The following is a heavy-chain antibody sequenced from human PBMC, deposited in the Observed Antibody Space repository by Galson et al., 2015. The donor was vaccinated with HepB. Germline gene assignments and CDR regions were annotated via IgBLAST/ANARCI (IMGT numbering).Heavy chain of an antibody. CDR3: ARKYYYYYMDV. V-gene: IGHV3-33*01. CDR1: GFTFSSYG. J-gene: IGHJ6*03. CDR2: IWYDGSNK. Sequence: SLRLSCATSGFTFSSYGMHWVRQAPGKGLEWVAVIWYDGSNKYYADSVKGRFTISRDNSKNTLYLQMNSLRAEDTAVYYCARKYYYYYMDVWGKGTMVTVSS.